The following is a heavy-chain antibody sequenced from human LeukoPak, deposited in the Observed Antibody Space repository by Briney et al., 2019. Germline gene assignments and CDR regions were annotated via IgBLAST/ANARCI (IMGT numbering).Heavy chain of an antibody. J-gene: IGHJ4*02. CDR3: AHSLRRPSCSGGNCYYFDY. V-gene: IGHV2-5*02. CDR1: GFSITTHGVG. CDR2: IFWDGDR. D-gene: IGHD2-15*01. Sequence: ESGPTLVNPTQTLPLTCTVTGFSITTHGVGVGWIRQAPGKALEWLAIIFWDGDRRYNSSLRSRLTITSDNSKNQVVLTMTNMDPVDTATYFCAHSLRRPSCSGGNCYYFDYWGQGTLVTVFS.